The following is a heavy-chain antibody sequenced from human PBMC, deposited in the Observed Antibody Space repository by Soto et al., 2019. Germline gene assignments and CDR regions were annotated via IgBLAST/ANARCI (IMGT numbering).Heavy chain of an antibody. D-gene: IGHD6-13*01. CDR3: ARALATIAAAAIFDC. CDR1: GGSISTSNW. CDR2: VYRTGST. V-gene: IGHV4-4*02. Sequence: QVQLQESGPGLVKPSGTLSLTCAVSGGSISTSNWWSWVSQPPGKGLEWIGEVYRTGSTNYNPALESRLTMSVDKSKNQFSLTLTSVTAADPAVYYCARALATIAAAAIFDCWGQGTLVTVSS. J-gene: IGHJ4*02.